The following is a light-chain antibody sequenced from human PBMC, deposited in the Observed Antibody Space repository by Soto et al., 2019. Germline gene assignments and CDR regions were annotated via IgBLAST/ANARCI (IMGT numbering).Light chain of an antibody. V-gene: IGKV1-5*01. CDR1: QSISSW. CDR3: QQYSSVAPYT. J-gene: IGKJ2*01. CDR2: DVS. Sequence: DIQMTQSPSTLSASVGDRVTITCRASQSISSWLAWYQQKPGKAPNLLIYDVSSLESGAPSRLSGSGSGTEFTLTVSSLQPDDFVTYYCQQYSSVAPYTFGQGTKLEIK.